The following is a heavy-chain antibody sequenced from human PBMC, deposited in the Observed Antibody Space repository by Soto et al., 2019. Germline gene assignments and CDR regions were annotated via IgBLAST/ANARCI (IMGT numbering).Heavy chain of an antibody. D-gene: IGHD3-10*01. CDR3: VRPLPSGQNYGMDV. J-gene: IGHJ6*02. Sequence: PGESLKISCAASGLPVSTNYMSWVRQAPGKGLEWVSVIYNDGKTYYADSVKGRFTISRDASKNTLHLQMDSLRDEDTAVYYCVRPLPSGQNYGMDVWGQGTTVTVS. V-gene: IGHV3-53*01. CDR2: IYNDGKT. CDR1: GLPVSTNY.